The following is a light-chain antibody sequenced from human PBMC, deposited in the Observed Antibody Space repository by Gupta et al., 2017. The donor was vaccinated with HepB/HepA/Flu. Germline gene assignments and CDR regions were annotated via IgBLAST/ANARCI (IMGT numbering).Light chain of an antibody. CDR1: ALPKQY. V-gene: IGLV3-25*03. CDR2: KDS. CDR3: QSADSSGTYVL. J-gene: IGLJ2*01. Sequence: YELTPPPSVSVSPGQTARITGTGDALPKQYSYWYQQKPGQAPVLVIYKDSERPSGILERFSGSSSGTTVTLTISGVQAEDEADYYCQSADSSGTYVLFGGGTKLTVL.